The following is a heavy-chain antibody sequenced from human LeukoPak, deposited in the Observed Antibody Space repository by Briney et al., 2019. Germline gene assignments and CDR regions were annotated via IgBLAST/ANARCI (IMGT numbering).Heavy chain of an antibody. D-gene: IGHD1-1*01. CDR3: ATGSQLGYFDL. V-gene: IGHV3-30*03. CDR2: ISYDGSNK. J-gene: IGHJ2*01. CDR1: GFTFSSYG. Sequence: GRSLRLSCAASGFTFSSYGMHWVRQAPGKGLEWVAVISYDGSNKYYADSVKGRFTISRDNSKNTLYLQMNSLRAEDTAVYYCATGSQLGYFDLWGRGTLVTVSS.